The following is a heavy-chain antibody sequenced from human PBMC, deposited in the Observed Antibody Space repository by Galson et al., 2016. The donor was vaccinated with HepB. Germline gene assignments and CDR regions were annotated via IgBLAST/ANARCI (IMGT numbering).Heavy chain of an antibody. CDR3: AHRRRTVVVGTQFGS. V-gene: IGHV2-5*02. CDR2: IYWDGDK. D-gene: IGHD2-21*01. J-gene: IGHJ4*02. CDR1: GFSLTSSGEG. Sequence: PALVKPTQTLTLTCTFSGFSLTSSGEGVGWIRQPPGKALEWLSLIYWDGDKRYSPSLKSRLTITADTSKNQVVLTMTNMDPVDTATYYCAHRRRTVVVGTQFGSWGQGILVTVSS.